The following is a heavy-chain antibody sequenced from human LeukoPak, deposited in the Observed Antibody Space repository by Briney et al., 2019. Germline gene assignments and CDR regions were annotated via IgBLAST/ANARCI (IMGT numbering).Heavy chain of an antibody. CDR1: GFTFSNAW. CDR3: SGVSRSSSYDY. Sequence: GGSLRLSCAASGFTFSNAWMSWVRQAPGKGLEWVARIKSKTSGGTPDYSAPVKGRFTISRDNSKNTLTLQMNSLRTEATAVYYCSGVSRSSSYDYWGQGTLVTVSS. D-gene: IGHD6-13*01. CDR2: IKSKTSGGTP. J-gene: IGHJ4*03. V-gene: IGHV3-15*01.